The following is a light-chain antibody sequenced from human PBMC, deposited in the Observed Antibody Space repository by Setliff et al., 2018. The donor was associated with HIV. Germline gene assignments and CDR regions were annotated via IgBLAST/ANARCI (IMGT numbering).Light chain of an antibody. J-gene: IGLJ2*01. CDR1: SSDVGAYNY. V-gene: IGLV2-14*01. Sequence: QSALAQPRSVSGSPGQSVTLSCTGSSSDVGAYNYVSWYQQHPGKAPKLIIYEVTKRPSGVSNRFSGSDSGNTASLTISGLQADDEADYYCSSYTSSSTVAFGGGTK. CDR3: SSYTSSSTVA. CDR2: EVT.